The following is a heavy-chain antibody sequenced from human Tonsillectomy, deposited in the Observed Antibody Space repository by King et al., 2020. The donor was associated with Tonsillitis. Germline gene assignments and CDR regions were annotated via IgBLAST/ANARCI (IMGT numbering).Heavy chain of an antibody. CDR1: GVAISTYY. V-gene: IGHV4-59*01. CDR2: IYYSGTT. CDR3: AGGDYYYGSSTYSHYFYMDV. D-gene: IGHD3-22*01. Sequence: VQLQESGPGLVKPSETLSLNCSVSGVAISTYYWSWIRQPPGKGLEWIGYIYYSGTTNYNPSLKSRVTISLDTSKKQFSLKLSSVTAADTAVYYCAGGDYYYGSSTYSHYFYMDVWGKGTTVTVSS. J-gene: IGHJ6*03.